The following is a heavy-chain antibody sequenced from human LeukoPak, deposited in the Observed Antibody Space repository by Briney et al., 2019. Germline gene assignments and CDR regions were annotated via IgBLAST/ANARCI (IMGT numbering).Heavy chain of an antibody. V-gene: IGHV1-2*04. CDR3: ARQWLHAFDI. J-gene: IGHJ3*02. CDR1: GYTFTSYG. D-gene: IGHD5-12*01. CDR2: INPNSGGT. Sequence: GASVKVSCKASGYTFTSYGISWVRQAPGQGLEWMGWINPNSGGTNYAQKFQGWVTMTRDTSISTAYMELSRLRSDDTAVYYCARQWLHAFDIWGQGTMVTVSS.